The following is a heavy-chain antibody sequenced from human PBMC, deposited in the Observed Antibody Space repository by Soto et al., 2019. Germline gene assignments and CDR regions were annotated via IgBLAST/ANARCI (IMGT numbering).Heavy chain of an antibody. J-gene: IGHJ6*02. CDR3: ARTHYYDSDGGGEVYYYYGMDV. D-gene: IGHD3-22*01. CDR2: IIPIFGTA. Sequence: ASVKVSCKASGGTFSSYAISWVRQAPGQGLEWMGGIIPIFGTANYAQKFQGRVTITADESTSTAYMELSSLRSEDTAVYYCARTHYYDSDGGGEVYYYYGMDVWGQGTTVTVSS. V-gene: IGHV1-69*13. CDR1: GGTFSSYA.